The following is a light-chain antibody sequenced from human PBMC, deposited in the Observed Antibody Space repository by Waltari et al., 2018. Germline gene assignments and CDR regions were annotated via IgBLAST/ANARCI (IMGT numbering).Light chain of an antibody. Sequence: EIVMTQSPDTLSVSPGKRVTLSCRASQSVSSNLAWYQQKPGQAPSLLIYGTSTRANGIPVRFSGSGSGTDFTLTISSLQSEDSVVYYYQQYNDWPLTFGQGTKVEIK. CDR2: GTS. J-gene: IGKJ1*01. CDR3: QQYNDWPLT. V-gene: IGKV3-15*01. CDR1: QSVSSN.